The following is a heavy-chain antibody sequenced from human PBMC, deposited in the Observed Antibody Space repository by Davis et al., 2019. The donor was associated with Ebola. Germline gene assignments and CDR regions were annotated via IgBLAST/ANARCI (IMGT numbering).Heavy chain of an antibody. V-gene: IGHV4-59*01. CDR1: GGSISSYY. J-gene: IGHJ5*02. CDR2: ISYTGST. D-gene: IGHD1-14*01. Sequence: SETLSLTCTVSGGSISSYYWSWIRQPPGKGLEWIGYISYTGSTDYNPSLKSRVTISVDTSRNQFSLKMRSVTAADTAVYYCARNSITKFNWIDPWGQGALVTVSS. CDR3: ARNSITKFNWIDP.